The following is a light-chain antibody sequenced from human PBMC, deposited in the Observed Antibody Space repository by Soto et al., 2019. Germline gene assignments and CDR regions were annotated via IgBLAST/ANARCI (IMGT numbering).Light chain of an antibody. J-gene: IGKJ1*01. V-gene: IGKV3-20*01. Sequence: EIVLTQTPGTLSLSPGESATLSCRASQSVSSSYLAWYQQKPGQAPRLLTYGASSRATGISDRFSGSGSGTDFTLTISRLEPEDFAVYYCQQYDRSPPTFGQGTKVDIK. CDR1: QSVSSSY. CDR2: GAS. CDR3: QQYDRSPPT.